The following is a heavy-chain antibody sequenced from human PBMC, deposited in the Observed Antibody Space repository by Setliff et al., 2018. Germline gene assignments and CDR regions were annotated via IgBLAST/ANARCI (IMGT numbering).Heavy chain of an antibody. CDR1: GYTFTGPY. CDR3: ATQTAAYYFDY. J-gene: IGHJ4*02. V-gene: IGHV1-2*02. D-gene: IGHD6-13*01. Sequence: GASVKVSCKASGYTFTGPYMHWVRQAPGQGLEWMGWINPDTGYSKYAQKFQDRVTLTRDTSLTTAYMELRSLTSDDTAVYYCATQTAAYYFDYWGQGALVTVSS. CDR2: INPDTGYS.